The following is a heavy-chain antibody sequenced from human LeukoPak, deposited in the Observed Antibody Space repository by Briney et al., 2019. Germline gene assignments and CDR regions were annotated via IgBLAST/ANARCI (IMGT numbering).Heavy chain of an antibody. CDR3: ARVPPIAAAGAGYFDL. CDR2: ISYDGSNK. Sequence: GGSLRLSCAASGFTFSSYAMSWVRQAPGKGLEWVAVISYDGSNKYYADSVKGRFTISRDNSKNTLYLQMNSLRAEDTAVYYCARVPPIAAAGAGYFDLWGRGTLVTVSS. CDR1: GFTFSSYA. J-gene: IGHJ2*01. D-gene: IGHD6-13*01. V-gene: IGHV3-30-3*01.